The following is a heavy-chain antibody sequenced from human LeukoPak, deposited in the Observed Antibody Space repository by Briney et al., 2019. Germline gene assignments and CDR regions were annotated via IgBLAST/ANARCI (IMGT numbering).Heavy chain of an antibody. CDR3: ARNRYDFWSGYYSH. J-gene: IGHJ4*02. CDR2: INPNSGGT. CDR1: GYTFTSNY. D-gene: IGHD3-3*01. V-gene: IGHV1-2*06. Sequence: EASVKVSCKASGYTFTSNYIHWVRQAPGQGLEWMGRINPNSGGTNYAQKFQGRVTMTRDTSISTAYMELSRLRSDDTAVYYCARNRYDFWSGYYSHWGQGTLVTVSS.